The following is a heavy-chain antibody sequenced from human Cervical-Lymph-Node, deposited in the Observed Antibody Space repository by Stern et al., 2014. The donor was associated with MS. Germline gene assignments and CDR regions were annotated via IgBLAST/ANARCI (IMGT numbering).Heavy chain of an antibody. J-gene: IGHJ5*02. CDR3: ARGIVTNRPAATLHNLFDP. V-gene: IGHV1-69*09. D-gene: IGHD2-15*01. CDR2: IIPIIGLP. CDR1: GGTFSSSYA. Sequence: VQLVQSGAEVKKPGSSVNVSCKASGGTFSSSYAVSWVRQAPGQGLEWMGRIIPIIGLPNYAQKFQTRLTITAGKSTSTVYMELSSLTSEDTAVYYCARGIVTNRPAATLHNLFDPWGQGTLVTVSS.